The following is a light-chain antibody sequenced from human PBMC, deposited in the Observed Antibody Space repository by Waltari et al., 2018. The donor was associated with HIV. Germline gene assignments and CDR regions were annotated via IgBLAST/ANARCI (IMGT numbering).Light chain of an antibody. Sequence: SYVLTQPTSLSVAPAQTARVTCGGDNVGDYSVHWYQQKAGRAPVLVDYDDPDRPSGTPERFSGSNSGNTATLTITGVEAWDEAVYYCHVWDNISDDHVFGPGTTVTV. J-gene: IGLJ1*01. CDR3: HVWDNISDDHV. V-gene: IGLV3-21*02. CDR1: NVGDYS. CDR2: DDP.